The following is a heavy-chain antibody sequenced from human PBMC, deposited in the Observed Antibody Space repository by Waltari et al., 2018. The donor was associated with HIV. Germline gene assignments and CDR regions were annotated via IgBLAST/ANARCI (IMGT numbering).Heavy chain of an antibody. D-gene: IGHD6-25*01. V-gene: IGHV1-3*01. Sequence: QVQLVQSGAEVKKPGASVKVSCKASGYTFTTYTVQWVRQAPEQRLEWMGGINSGNGNTKDAQKFQCRVTMTRDTSASTAYMELSSLRSEDTAVYYCARDSGFDYWGQGTLVTVSS. CDR1: GYTFTTYT. J-gene: IGHJ4*02. CDR3: ARDSGFDY. CDR2: INSGNGNT.